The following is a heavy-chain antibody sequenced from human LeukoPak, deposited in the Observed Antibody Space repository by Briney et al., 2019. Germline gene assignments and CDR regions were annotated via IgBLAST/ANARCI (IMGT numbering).Heavy chain of an antibody. J-gene: IGHJ3*02. CDR1: GFTFSSYG. CDR2: ISYDGSNK. Sequence: GGSLRLSCAASGFTFSSYGMHWVRQAPGKGLEWVAVISYDGSNKYYADSVKGRFTISRDNSKNTLYLQMNSLRAEDTAVYYCAKSIHASLAIPYCGGDCHEMGDDAFDIWGQGTMVTVSS. CDR3: AKSIHASLAIPYCGGDCHEMGDDAFDI. D-gene: IGHD2-21*02. V-gene: IGHV3-30*18.